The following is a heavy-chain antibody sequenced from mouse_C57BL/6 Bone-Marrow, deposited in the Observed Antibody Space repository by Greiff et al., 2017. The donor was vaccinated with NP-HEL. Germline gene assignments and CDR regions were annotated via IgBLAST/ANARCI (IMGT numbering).Heavy chain of an antibody. J-gene: IGHJ1*03. CDR2: ISNGGGST. Sequence: EVQLVESGGGLVQPGGSLKLSCAASGFTFSDYYMYWVRQTPEKRLEWVAYISNGGGSTYYPDTVKGRFTISSDNAKNTLYLQMSRLKSEDTAMYYCARQGNYYGSSHWYFDVWGTGTTVTVST. CDR1: GFTFSDYY. V-gene: IGHV5-12*01. CDR3: ARQGNYYGSSHWYFDV. D-gene: IGHD1-1*01.